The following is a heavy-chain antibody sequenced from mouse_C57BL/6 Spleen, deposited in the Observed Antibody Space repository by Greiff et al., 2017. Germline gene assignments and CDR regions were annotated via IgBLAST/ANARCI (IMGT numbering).Heavy chain of an antibody. V-gene: IGHV1-7*01. D-gene: IGHD1-1*01. CDR3: AGWGDYGVDY. Sequence: QVHVKQSGAELVKPGASVKLSCKASGYTFTSYWMHWVKQRPGQGLEWIGYINPSSGYTKYNQKFKDKATLTADKSSSTAYMRLSSLTYEDAAVYYCAGWGDYGVDYWGQGTTLTVSS. J-gene: IGHJ2*01. CDR2: INPSSGYT. CDR1: GYTFTSYW.